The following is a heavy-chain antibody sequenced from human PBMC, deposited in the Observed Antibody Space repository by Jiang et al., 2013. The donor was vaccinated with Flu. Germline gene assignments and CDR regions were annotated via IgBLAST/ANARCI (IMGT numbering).Heavy chain of an antibody. CDR3: ARGDNIAAAGTSAFDI. CDR1: GGTFSSYA. V-gene: IGHV1-69*01. J-gene: IGHJ3*02. CDR2: IIPIFGTA. Sequence: GAEVKKPGSSVKVSCKASGGTFSSYAISWVRQAPGQGLEWMGGIIPIFGTANYAQKFQGRVTITADESTSTAYMELSSLRSEDTAVYYCARGDNIAAAGTSAFDIWGQGTMVTVSS. D-gene: IGHD6-13*01.